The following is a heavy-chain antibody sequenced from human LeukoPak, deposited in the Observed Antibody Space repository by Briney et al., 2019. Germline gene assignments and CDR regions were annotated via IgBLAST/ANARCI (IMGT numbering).Heavy chain of an antibody. CDR2: INPNSGGT. Sequence: ASVKVSCTASGYTFTGYYMHWVRQAPGQGLEWMGWINPNSGGTNYAQKFQGRVTMTRDTSISTAYMELSRLRSDDTAVYYCARGVVPAAMPFDYWGQGTLVTVSS. CDR3: ARGVVPAAMPFDY. D-gene: IGHD2-2*01. V-gene: IGHV1-2*02. CDR1: GYTFTGYY. J-gene: IGHJ4*02.